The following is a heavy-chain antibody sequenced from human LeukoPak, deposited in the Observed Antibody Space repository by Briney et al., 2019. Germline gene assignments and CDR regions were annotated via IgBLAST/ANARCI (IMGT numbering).Heavy chain of an antibody. CDR2: IGHTGSIT. D-gene: IGHD3-10*01. V-gene: IGHV3-48*04. J-gene: IGHJ1*01. CDR1: GFTFSSYW. CDR3: VRDGAVVTSGSYPWRYFQY. Sequence: GGSLRLSCAASGFTFSSYWMSWVRHAPGKGLEWVSYIGHTGSITDYADSVKGRFTVSRDNAKNSLYLQMNTLRAEDTAVYYCVRDGAVVTSGSYPWRYFQYWGLGTLVTVSS.